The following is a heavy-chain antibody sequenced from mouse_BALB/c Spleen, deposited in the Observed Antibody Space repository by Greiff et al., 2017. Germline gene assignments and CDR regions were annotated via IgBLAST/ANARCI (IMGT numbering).Heavy chain of an antibody. D-gene: IGHD4-1*01. Sequence: EVKVVESGGGLVKPGGSLKLSCAASGFTFSSYTMSWVRQTPEKRLEWVATISSGGSYTYYPDSVKGRFTISRDNAKNTLYLQMSSLKSEDTAMYYCTRDGLGRKPEDAMDYWGQGTSVTVSS. CDR1: GFTFSSYT. CDR3: TRDGLGRKPEDAMDY. V-gene: IGHV5-6-4*01. J-gene: IGHJ4*01. CDR2: ISSGGSYT.